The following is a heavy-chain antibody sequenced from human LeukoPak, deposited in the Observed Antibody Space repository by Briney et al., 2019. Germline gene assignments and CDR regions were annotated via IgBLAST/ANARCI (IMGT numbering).Heavy chain of an antibody. V-gene: IGHV3-7*01. CDR3: ARDPYGDNWFDP. CDR1: GFTFSSYW. J-gene: IGHJ5*02. Sequence: QPGGSLRLSCAASGFTFSSYWMSWVRQAPGKGLEWVANIKEDGSGKYYVDSVKGRFTISRDNAKKSLYLQMNNLRAEDTAVYYCARDPYGDNWFDPWGQGTLVTVSS. D-gene: IGHD4-17*01. CDR2: IKEDGSGK.